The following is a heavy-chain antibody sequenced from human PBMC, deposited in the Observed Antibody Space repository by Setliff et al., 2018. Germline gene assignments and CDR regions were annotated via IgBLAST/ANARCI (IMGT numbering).Heavy chain of an antibody. J-gene: IGHJ6*03. CDR2: IYSSGRT. CDR3: ARAPPNRYSGSYEYFYMDV. CDR1: GGSISSYY. D-gene: IGHD1-26*01. Sequence: SETLSLTCTVFGGSISSYYWIWIRQPPGKGLEWIGYIYSSGRTNYNPSLKSRVTLSVDTSNNQFSLKVSSVTAADTAVYYCARAPPNRYSGSYEYFYMDVWGKGTTVTVSS. V-gene: IGHV4-4*08.